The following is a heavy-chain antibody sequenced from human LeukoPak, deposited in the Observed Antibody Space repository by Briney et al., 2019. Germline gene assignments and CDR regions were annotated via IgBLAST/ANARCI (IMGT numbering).Heavy chain of an antibody. CDR2: IYYSGST. CDR1: GVSISSYY. V-gene: IGHV4-59*01. J-gene: IGHJ4*02. D-gene: IGHD3-10*01. Sequence: SETLSLTCTVSGVSISSYYWSWIRQPPGKGLEWIGYIYYSGSTNYNPSLKSRVTISVDTSKNQVSLKLSSVTAADTAVYYCARDHYYGSGSYDYWGQGTLVTVSS. CDR3: ARDHYYGSGSYDY.